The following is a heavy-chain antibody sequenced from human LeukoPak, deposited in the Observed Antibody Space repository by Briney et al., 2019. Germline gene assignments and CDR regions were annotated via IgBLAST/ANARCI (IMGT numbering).Heavy chain of an antibody. V-gene: IGHV3-23*01. D-gene: IGHD3-22*01. CDR2: ISGSGGST. CDR1: GFTFSSYA. Sequence: GGSLRLSCAASGFTFSSYAMSWVRQAPGKGLEWVSAISGSGGSTYYADSVKGRFTISRDNSKNTLYLQMNSLRAEDTAVYYCAKDRFTYYYDSSGYPDHYYYGMDVWGQGTTVTVSS. CDR3: AKDRFTYYYDSSGYPDHYYYGMDV. J-gene: IGHJ6*02.